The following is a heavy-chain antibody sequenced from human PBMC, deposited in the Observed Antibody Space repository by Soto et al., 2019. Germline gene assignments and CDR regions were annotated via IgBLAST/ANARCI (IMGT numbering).Heavy chain of an antibody. J-gene: IGHJ4*02. D-gene: IGHD2-8*01. V-gene: IGHV4-4*02. CDR3: VHHGGVPYYHDF. CDR1: GGSLSSSSW. Sequence: SETLSLTCAVSGGSLSSSSWWSWVRQPPGKTLEWLGEIFYSGSTKYNPSLNSRVTISADQSKNDFSLRLSSVTAADTAVYYCVHHGGVPYYHDFWGQGMLVT. CDR2: IFYSGST.